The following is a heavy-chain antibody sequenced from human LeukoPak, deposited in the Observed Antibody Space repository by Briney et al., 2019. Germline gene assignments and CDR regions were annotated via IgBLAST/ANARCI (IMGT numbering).Heavy chain of an antibody. J-gene: IGHJ4*02. Sequence: ASVKVSCKASGYTFTGYYIHWVRQAPGQRLEWMGWINTGNGNTKYSQKFQGRVTITRDTSASTAYMELSSLRSEDTAVYYCARSHYYYDSSGYRRSLFDYWGQGTLVIVSS. D-gene: IGHD3-22*01. V-gene: IGHV1-3*04. CDR2: INTGNGNT. CDR1: GYTFTGYY. CDR3: ARSHYYYDSSGYRRSLFDY.